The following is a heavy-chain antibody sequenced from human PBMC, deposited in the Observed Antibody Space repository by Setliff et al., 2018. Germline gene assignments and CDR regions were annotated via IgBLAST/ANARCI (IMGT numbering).Heavy chain of an antibody. V-gene: IGHV3-64*01. J-gene: IGHJ4*02. CDR1: GFTFSSYA. CDR3: ARDDYNYGYNS. Sequence: LRLSCAASGFTFSSYAMHWVRQAPGKGLEYVSAISSNGGSTYYANSVKDRFTISRDNSKNTLWLQMGSLRAEDMAVYYCARDDYNYGYNSWGQGTLVTVSS. CDR2: ISSNGGST. D-gene: IGHD5-18*01.